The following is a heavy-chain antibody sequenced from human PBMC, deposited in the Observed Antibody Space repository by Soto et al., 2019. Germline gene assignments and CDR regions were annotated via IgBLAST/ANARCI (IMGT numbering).Heavy chain of an antibody. CDR3: AREAGWQRMVPYD. J-gene: IGHJ4*02. CDR1: GYTFTSYG. CDR2: ISAFNGDT. V-gene: IGHV1-18*04. D-gene: IGHD6-25*01. Sequence: QVQLVQSGTKVKKPGASVNASCKAFGYTFTSYGFSWVRQVPGQGLEWLGWISAFNGDTQYSQTMKGRLTVTTDTATTTVHMELRSLTPADTAVYYCAREAGWQRMVPYDWGQGTLVTVS.